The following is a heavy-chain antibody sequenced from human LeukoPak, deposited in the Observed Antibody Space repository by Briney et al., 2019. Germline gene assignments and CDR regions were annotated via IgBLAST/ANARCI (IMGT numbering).Heavy chain of an antibody. CDR2: IKQDGSEK. D-gene: IGHD3-22*01. J-gene: IGHJ4*02. Sequence: GGSLRLSCAASGFTFSNYWMSWVRQAPGMGLEWVANIKQDGSEKYYVDSVKGRFTISRDNAKNSLYLQMNSLRAEDTAVYYCAKDTRYDSSGYSYFDYWGQGTLVTVSS. CDR1: GFTFSNYW. CDR3: AKDTRYDSSGYSYFDY. V-gene: IGHV3-7*01.